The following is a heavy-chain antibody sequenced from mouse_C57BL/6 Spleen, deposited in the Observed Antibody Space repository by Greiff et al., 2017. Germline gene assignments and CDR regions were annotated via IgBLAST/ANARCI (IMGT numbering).Heavy chain of an antibody. CDR2: IDPSASYT. D-gene: IGHD3-2*02. CDR1: GYTFTSYW. V-gene: IGHV1-50*01. J-gene: IGHJ2*01. Sequence: QVQLQQPGAELVKPGASVKLSCKASGYTFTSYWMQWVKPRPGQGLEWIGEIDPSASYTNYNQKFKGKATLTVDTSSSTAYMQLSSLTSEDSAVYYCAAQATGFDYWGQGTTLTVSS. CDR3: AAQATGFDY.